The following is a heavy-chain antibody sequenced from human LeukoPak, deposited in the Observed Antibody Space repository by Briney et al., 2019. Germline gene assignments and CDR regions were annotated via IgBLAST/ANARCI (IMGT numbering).Heavy chain of an antibody. D-gene: IGHD6-19*01. J-gene: IGHJ5*02. CDR1: GGSISSSSYY. V-gene: IGHV4-39*01. CDR3: ARQEIAVAGRANWFDP. CDR2: IYYSGST. Sequence: SETLSLTCTVSGGSISSSSYYWGWIRQPPGKGLEWIGSIYYSGSTYYNPSLKSRVTISVDTSKNQFSLKLSAVTAADTAVYYCARQEIAVAGRANWFDPWAQGTLVTVSS.